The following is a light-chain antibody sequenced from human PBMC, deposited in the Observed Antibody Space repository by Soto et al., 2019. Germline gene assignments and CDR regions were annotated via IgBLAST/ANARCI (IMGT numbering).Light chain of an antibody. CDR3: SSYAGINNLGV. CDR1: SSDVGGYKY. J-gene: IGLJ1*01. V-gene: IGLV2-8*01. Sequence: QSVLTQPPSASGSPGQSVTIPCTGTSSDVGGYKYVSWYQQHPGKAPKLMIFEVNKRPSGVPDRFSGSKSGNTASLTVSGLQAEDEADYYCSSYAGINNLGVFGTGTKLTVL. CDR2: EVN.